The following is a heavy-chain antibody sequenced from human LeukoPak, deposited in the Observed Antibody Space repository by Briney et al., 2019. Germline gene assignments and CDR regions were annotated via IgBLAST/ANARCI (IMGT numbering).Heavy chain of an antibody. CDR3: ARGYGETNYYYYMDV. CDR1: GFTFSSYS. Sequence: GGSLRLSCVASGFTFSSYSMNWVRQAPGKGLEWVSSISSSSSYIYYADSVKGRFTISRDNSKNTLYLQMNSLRAEDTAVYYCARGYGETNYYYYMDVWGKGTTVTISS. V-gene: IGHV3-21*01. CDR2: ISSSSSYI. J-gene: IGHJ6*03. D-gene: IGHD4-17*01.